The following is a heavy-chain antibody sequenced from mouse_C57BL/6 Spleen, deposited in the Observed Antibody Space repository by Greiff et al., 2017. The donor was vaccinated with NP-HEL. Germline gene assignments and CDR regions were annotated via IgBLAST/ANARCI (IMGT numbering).Heavy chain of an antibody. CDR3: ARLRNYSNQAWFAY. Sequence: QVQLKESGAELVRPGASVKLSCKASGYTFTDYYINWVKQRPGQGLEWIARIYPGSGNTYYNEKFKGKATLTAEQSSSTAYMQLSSLTSEDSAVYFCARLRNYSNQAWFAYWGQGTLVTVSA. D-gene: IGHD2-5*01. CDR1: GYTFTDYY. V-gene: IGHV1-76*01. CDR2: IYPGSGNT. J-gene: IGHJ3*01.